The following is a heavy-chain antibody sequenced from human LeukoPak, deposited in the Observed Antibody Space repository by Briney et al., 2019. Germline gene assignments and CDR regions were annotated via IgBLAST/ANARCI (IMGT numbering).Heavy chain of an antibody. Sequence: GASVKVSCKASGYTFTGYYMHWVRQAPGQGLEWMGWINPNSGGTNYAQKFQGRVTMTRDTSISTAYMELSRLRSDDTAVYYCARDSITIFGVVSLDNWGQGTLVTVSS. V-gene: IGHV1-2*02. J-gene: IGHJ4*02. D-gene: IGHD3-3*01. CDR2: INPNSGGT. CDR1: GYTFTGYY. CDR3: ARDSITIFGVVSLDN.